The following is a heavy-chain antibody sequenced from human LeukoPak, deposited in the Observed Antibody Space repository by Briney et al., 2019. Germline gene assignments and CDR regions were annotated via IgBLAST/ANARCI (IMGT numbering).Heavy chain of an antibody. J-gene: IGHJ5*02. D-gene: IGHD2-15*01. V-gene: IGHV3-74*01. CDR2: INDDGSDT. CDR3: VRGGPSTWS. CDR1: GFTFKLYW. Sequence: GGSLRLSCAASGFTFKLYWMHWVRQVPGKRPVWVSRINDDGSDTIYADSVRGRFTISRDDAKNTVYLQMNNLRAEDTAEYYCVRGGPSTWSWGQGTLVTVSS.